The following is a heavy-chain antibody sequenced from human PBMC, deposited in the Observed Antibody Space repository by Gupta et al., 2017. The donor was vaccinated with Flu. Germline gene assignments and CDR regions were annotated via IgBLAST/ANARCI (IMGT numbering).Heavy chain of an antibody. CDR2: IKQDGSEK. V-gene: IGHV3-7*04. CDR3: ARGGYPYYDFWSGYSGYGMDV. Sequence: EVQLVESGGGLVQPGGSLRLSCAASGFTFSSYWMSWVRQAPGKGLEWVANIKQDGSEKYYVDSVKGRFTISRDNAKNSLYLQMNSLRAEDTAVYYCARGGYPYYDFWSGYSGYGMDVWGQGTTVTVSS. D-gene: IGHD3-3*01. J-gene: IGHJ6*02. CDR1: GFTFSSYW.